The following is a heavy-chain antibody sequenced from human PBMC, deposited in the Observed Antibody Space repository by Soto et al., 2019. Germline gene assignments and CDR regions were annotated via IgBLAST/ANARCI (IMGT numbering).Heavy chain of an antibody. Sequence: GGSPGLFCGASGFTFCSYAMSWVRQAPGKGLEWVSAISGSGGSTYYADSVKGRFTIYRDNSKNTLYLQMNSLRAEDTAVYYRARVFYCLYDDWPHGTRFPTSS. D-gene: IGHD3-22*01. CDR1: GFTFCSYA. V-gene: IGHV3-23*01. J-gene: IGHJ4*01. CDR3: ARVFYCLYDD. CDR2: ISGSGGST.